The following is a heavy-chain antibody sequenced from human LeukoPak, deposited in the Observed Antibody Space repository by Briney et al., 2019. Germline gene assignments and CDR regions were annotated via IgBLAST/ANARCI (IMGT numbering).Heavy chain of an antibody. D-gene: IGHD6-13*01. V-gene: IGHV4-31*03. CDR3: ARLSVGSSWFFDY. CDR1: GGSISSGGYY. J-gene: IGHJ4*02. Sequence: PSETLSLTCTVSGGSISSGGYYWSWIRQHPGKGLEWIRYIYYSGSTYYNPSLKSRVTISVDTSKNQFSLKLSSVTAADTAVYYCARLSVGSSWFFDYWGQGTLVTVSS. CDR2: IYYSGST.